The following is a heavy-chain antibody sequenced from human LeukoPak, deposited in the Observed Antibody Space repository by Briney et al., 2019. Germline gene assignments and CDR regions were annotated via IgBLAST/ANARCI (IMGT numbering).Heavy chain of an antibody. D-gene: IGHD3-3*01. J-gene: IGHJ6*03. CDR3: AKHSLCLTYYDFWSGYYSPCYMDV. CDR1: GGSISSSGYY. V-gene: IGHV4-39*01. CDR2: IYYSGST. Sequence: NPSETLSLTCTVSGGSISSSGYYWGWIRQPPGKGLEWIGSIYYSGSTYYNPSLKSRVTISVDTSKNQFSLKLSSVTAADTAVYYCAKHSLCLTYYDFWSGYYSPCYMDVWGKGTTVTVSS.